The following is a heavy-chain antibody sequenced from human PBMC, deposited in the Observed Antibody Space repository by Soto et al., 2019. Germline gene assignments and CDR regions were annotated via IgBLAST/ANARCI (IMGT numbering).Heavy chain of an antibody. J-gene: IGHJ4*02. CDR2: VHSGGST. Sequence: EVQLVESGGGLVQPVGSLRLSCAASGFAVSSNYMTWVRQAPGKGLEWVSVVHSGGSTYYADSVKDRFTLSRDNSKNTVYLQMSSLRADDTALYYCATGGSGVFDYWGQGTLVTVSS. CDR3: ATGGSGVFDY. D-gene: IGHD6-19*01. V-gene: IGHV3-66*01. CDR1: GFAVSSNY.